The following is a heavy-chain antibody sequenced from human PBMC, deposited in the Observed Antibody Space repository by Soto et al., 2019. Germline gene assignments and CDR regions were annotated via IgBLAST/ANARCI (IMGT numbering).Heavy chain of an antibody. J-gene: IGHJ6*02. CDR2: ISYDGYNK. CDR3: VKAFYGGHPPAEFYYVTDV. Sequence: GGSLRLSCAASGFTFSSYAMHWVRQAPGKGLEWVAVISYDGYNKNYADSVKGRFTISRDNSKNTVYLQMISLRPEDRAVYYCVKAFYGGHPPAEFYYVTDVWGQGTTATVSS. CDR1: GFTFSSYA. D-gene: IGHD2-15*01. V-gene: IGHV3-30*18.